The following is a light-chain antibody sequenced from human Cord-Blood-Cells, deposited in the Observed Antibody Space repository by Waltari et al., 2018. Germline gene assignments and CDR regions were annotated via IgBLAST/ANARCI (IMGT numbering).Light chain of an antibody. V-gene: IGKV3D-11*01. CDR1: QGVSSY. CDR2: DAS. Sequence: EIVLTQSPATLSLSPGERATLSCRASQGVSSYLAWYQQKPCQAPRLLIYDASNRATGIPARFSGSGPGTDFTLTISSLEPEDFAVYYCQQRSNWLTFGGGTKVEIK. CDR3: QQRSNWLT. J-gene: IGKJ4*01.